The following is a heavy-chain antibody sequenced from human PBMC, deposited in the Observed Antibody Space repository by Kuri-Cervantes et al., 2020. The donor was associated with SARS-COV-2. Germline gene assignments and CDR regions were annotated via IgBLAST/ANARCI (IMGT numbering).Heavy chain of an antibody. CDR1: GGSISSHY. V-gene: IGHV4-59*11. Sequence: SETLSLTCTVSGGSISSHYWSWIRQPPGKGLEWIGYIYYSGSTYYNPSLKSRVTISVDTSKNQFSLKLSSVTAADTAVYYCARERAVYYYDSSGYYADAFDIWGQGTMVTVSS. CDR3: ARERAVYYYDSSGYYADAFDI. J-gene: IGHJ3*02. D-gene: IGHD3-22*01. CDR2: IYYSGST.